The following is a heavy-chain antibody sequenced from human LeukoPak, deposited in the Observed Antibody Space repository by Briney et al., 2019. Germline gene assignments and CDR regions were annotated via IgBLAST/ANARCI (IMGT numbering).Heavy chain of an antibody. CDR1: GGSISRGGYY. CDR3: ARGNYSNRNFDY. J-gene: IGHJ4*02. D-gene: IGHD4-11*01. Sequence: SETLSLTCTVSGGSISRGGYYWSWIRQHPRKGLEWIGYIYYSGSTYYNPSLKSRVTISVDTSKNQFSLKLSSVTAADTAVYYCARGNYSNRNFDYWGQGTLVTVSS. V-gene: IGHV4-31*03. CDR2: IYYSGST.